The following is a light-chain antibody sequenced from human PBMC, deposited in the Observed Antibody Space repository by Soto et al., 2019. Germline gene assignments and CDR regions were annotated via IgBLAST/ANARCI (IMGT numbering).Light chain of an antibody. J-gene: IGKJ1*01. CDR1: QKISTS. CDR2: DVS. Sequence: DIQLTQSPSTLSASVGDSVTITCRASQKISTSLAWYQHKPGKAPKLLMFDVSNLESGVPSRFSGSGSGTEFTLTISSLHSDDFATYYCQQYDYSRTFGQGTKVDIK. CDR3: QQYDYSRT. V-gene: IGKV1-5*01.